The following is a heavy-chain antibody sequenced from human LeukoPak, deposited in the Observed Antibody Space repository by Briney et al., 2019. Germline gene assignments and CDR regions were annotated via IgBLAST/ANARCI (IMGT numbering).Heavy chain of an antibody. CDR2: ISSSGSTI. V-gene: IGHV3-11*04. CDR3: ASDIVVVPAADY. J-gene: IGHJ4*02. Sequence: KPGGSLRLFCAASGFTFSDYYMSWIRRAPGKGLEWVSYISSSGSTIYYADSVKGRFTISRDNAKNSLYLQMNSLRAEDTAVYYCASDIVVVPAADYWGQGTLVTVSS. CDR1: GFTFSDYY. D-gene: IGHD2-2*01.